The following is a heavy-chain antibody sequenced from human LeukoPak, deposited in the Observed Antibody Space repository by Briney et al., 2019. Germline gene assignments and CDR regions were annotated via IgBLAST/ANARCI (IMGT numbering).Heavy chain of an antibody. CDR3: TTLWGIAVAGYIDY. Sequence: GGSLRLSCAASGFTFSNAWMSWVRQAPGRGVEWVGRIKSKTDGGTTDYAAPVKGRFTISRDDSKNTLYLQMNSLKTEDTAVYYCTTLWGIAVAGYIDYWGQGTLVTVSS. D-gene: IGHD6-19*01. J-gene: IGHJ4*02. V-gene: IGHV3-15*01. CDR2: IKSKTDGGTT. CDR1: GFTFSNAW.